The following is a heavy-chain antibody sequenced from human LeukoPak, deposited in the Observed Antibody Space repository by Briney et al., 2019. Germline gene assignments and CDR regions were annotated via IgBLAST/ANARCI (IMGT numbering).Heavy chain of an antibody. V-gene: IGHV3-23*01. D-gene: IGHD3-10*01. CDR1: GFTFSDYT. Sequence: PGGSLRLSCAASGFTFSDYTLNWVRQPPGKGLEWVSGISGSGGGTYYADSVKGRFTISRDNSKNTLYLQMNSLRAEDTALYYCAKDPVAVQAPSAFDIWGQGTMVTVSS. CDR3: AKDPVAVQAPSAFDI. J-gene: IGHJ3*02. CDR2: ISGSGGGT.